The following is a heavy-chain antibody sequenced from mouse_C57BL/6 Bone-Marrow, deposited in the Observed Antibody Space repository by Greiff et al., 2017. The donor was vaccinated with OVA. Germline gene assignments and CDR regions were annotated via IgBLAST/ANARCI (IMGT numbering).Heavy chain of an antibody. CDR2: INPSSGYT. Sequence: QVQLQQSGAELAKPGASVKLSCKASGYTFTSYWMHWVKQRPGQGLEWIGYINPSSGYTKYNQKFKDKATLTADKSYSTAYMQLSSLTYEDSAVYYCARALYYYYWYFDVWGTGTTVTVSS. D-gene: IGHD1-1*01. V-gene: IGHV1-7*01. CDR3: ARALYYYYWYFDV. J-gene: IGHJ1*03. CDR1: GYTFTSYW.